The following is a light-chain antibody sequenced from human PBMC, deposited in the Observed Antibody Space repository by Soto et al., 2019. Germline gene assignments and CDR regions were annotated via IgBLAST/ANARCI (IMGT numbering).Light chain of an antibody. J-gene: IGKJ2*01. V-gene: IGKV3-20*01. CDR1: QSLNSNF. CDR3: QQYDTSPPRYT. CDR2: AAS. Sequence: EIVLTQPPGTLSLSPGKSATLSCRASQSLNSNFLAWYQQKPGQAPRLLVYAASSRATGIPDRFSVSASGTVFPLTISRLEPEDFAVYYCQQYDTSPPRYTFGQGTKLEIK.